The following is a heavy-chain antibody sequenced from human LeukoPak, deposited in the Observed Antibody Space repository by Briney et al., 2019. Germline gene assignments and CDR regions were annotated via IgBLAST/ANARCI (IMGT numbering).Heavy chain of an antibody. CDR2: IRRDGSDR. D-gene: IGHD6-19*01. CDR3: AKDNWLPSSPAVAGLGD. CDR1: GFTFSSYG. V-gene: IGHV3-30*02. Sequence: GGSLRLSCGASGFTFSSYGMHWVRQAPGKGLEWVAFIRRDGSDRFHADSVKGRFTISRDNSRNTLYLQMNSLTVEDTAVYYCAKDNWLPSSPAVAGLGDWNQGTLVTVSS. J-gene: IGHJ4*02.